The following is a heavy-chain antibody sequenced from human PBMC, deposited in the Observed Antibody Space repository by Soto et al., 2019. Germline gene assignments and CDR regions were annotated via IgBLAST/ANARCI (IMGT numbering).Heavy chain of an antibody. CDR2: ISSDGSNT. Sequence: EVQLEESGGGLVQPGGSLRLSCAASGFTFNDYGMHWVRQAAGRGLVWVSRISSDGSNTIYADSVKGRFTISRDNAKNTVYLQMNSLRAEDTAMYYCTRGLSSSSFWGQGTLVTVSS. CDR3: TRGLSSSSF. J-gene: IGHJ4*02. D-gene: IGHD6-6*01. CDR1: GFTFNDYG. V-gene: IGHV3-74*01.